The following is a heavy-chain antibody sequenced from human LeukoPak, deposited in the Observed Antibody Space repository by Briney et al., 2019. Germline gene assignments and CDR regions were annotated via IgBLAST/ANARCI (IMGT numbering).Heavy chain of an antibody. Sequence: GGSLRLSCAASGFTFSSYAMNWVRQAPGKGLEWVSGISGSGISPYYADSVRGRFTISRDNSKNTLYLQMNSLRSEDTAFYYCGRDPPGSGPDFDNWGPGTLVTVSP. J-gene: IGHJ4*02. D-gene: IGHD2-15*01. V-gene: IGHV3-23*01. CDR1: GFTFSSYA. CDR3: GRDPPGSGPDFDN. CDR2: ISGSGISP.